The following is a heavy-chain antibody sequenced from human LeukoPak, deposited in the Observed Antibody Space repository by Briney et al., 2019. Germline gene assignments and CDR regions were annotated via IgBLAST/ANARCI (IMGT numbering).Heavy chain of an antibody. J-gene: IGHJ6*04. CDR1: GFTFSSYG. V-gene: IGHV3-30*02. CDR3: AKRGGGSYPDV. Sequence: GGSLRLSCAASGFTFSSYGMRWVRQAPGKGLEWVAFIRYEGSYKYYADSVKGRFTISRDNSKNTLYLQMNSLRAEDTAVYYCAKRGGGSYPDVWGKGTTVTISS. CDR2: IRYEGSYK. D-gene: IGHD1-26*01.